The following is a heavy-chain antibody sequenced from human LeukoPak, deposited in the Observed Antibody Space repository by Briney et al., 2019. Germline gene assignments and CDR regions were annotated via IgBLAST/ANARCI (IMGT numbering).Heavy chain of an antibody. J-gene: IGHJ4*02. CDR2: ISYDGSDK. V-gene: IGHV3-30*03. Sequence: GGSLRLSCAASGFTVSSNYMSWVRQAPGKGLEWVAVISYDGSDKYYADSVRGRFTISRDNSKNTLYLQMNSLRVEDTAVYYCVRDGDMIVVIITNFDYWGQGTLVTVSS. CDR3: VRDGDMIVVIITNFDY. D-gene: IGHD3-22*01. CDR1: GFTVSSNY.